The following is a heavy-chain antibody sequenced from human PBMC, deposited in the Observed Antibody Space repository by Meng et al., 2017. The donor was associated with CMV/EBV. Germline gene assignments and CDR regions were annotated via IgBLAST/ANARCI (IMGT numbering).Heavy chain of an antibody. CDR3: ARMDIVVVPAAILVGAFDI. CDR2: ISYDGSNK. Sequence: GESLKISCAASGFTFSSYAMHWVRQAPGKGLEWVAVISYDGSNKYYADSVKGRFTISRDNSKNTLYLQMNSLRAEDTAVYYCARMDIVVVPAAILVGAFDIWGQGTMVTVS. J-gene: IGHJ3*02. V-gene: IGHV3-30-3*01. CDR1: GFTFSSYA. D-gene: IGHD2-2*02.